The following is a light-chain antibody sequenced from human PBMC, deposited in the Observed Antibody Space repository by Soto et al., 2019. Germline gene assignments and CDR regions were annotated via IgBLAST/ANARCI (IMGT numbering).Light chain of an antibody. Sequence: EIVMTQSPATLSVSPGEKATLSCRASQSVSSNLAWYQQKPGQAPRLLIHGSFTRATSIPDRFRGSVSGAAFTITIXXXXXXXXXVHYCQKYSTWPPFTFGQGTRLEIK. J-gene: IGKJ5*01. CDR1: QSVSSN. CDR2: GSF. CDR3: QKYSTWPPFT. V-gene: IGKV3D-15*01.